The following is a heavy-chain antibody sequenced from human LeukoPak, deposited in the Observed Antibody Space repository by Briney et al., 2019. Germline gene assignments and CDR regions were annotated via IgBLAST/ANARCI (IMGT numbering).Heavy chain of an antibody. D-gene: IGHD3-10*01. CDR3: ARDLDYYGSGNVY. J-gene: IGHJ4*02. CDR2: ISNRISTI. CDR1: GFTFSRYS. Sequence: GGSLRLSCAASGFTFSRYSMNWVRQAPGKGLEWVSYISNRISTIYYADSVKGRFTISRDNAKNSLYLQMNSLRDEDTAVYYCARDLDYYGSGNVYWGQGTLVTVSS. V-gene: IGHV3-48*02.